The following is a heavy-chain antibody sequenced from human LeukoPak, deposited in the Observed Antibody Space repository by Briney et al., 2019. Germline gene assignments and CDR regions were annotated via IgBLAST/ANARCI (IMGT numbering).Heavy chain of an antibody. V-gene: IGHV4-59*08. CDR3: ARRSGGNWYFDY. CDR2: NSGST. J-gene: IGHJ4*02. CDR1: GASISSSY. D-gene: IGHD3-10*01. Sequence: SQSLSPTRTVAGASISSSYWNWIRQPPGKGLEWIGYNSGSTNYNPSLKSRVTISVDTSKNQFSLKLSSVTAADTAVYYCARRSGGNWYFDYWGQGTLVTVSS.